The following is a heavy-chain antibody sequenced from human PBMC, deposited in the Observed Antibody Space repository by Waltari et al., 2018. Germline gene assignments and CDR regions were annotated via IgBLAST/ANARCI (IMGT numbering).Heavy chain of an antibody. J-gene: IGHJ3*02. CDR3: AREGWNKWNDPDAFDI. Sequence: EVRLVESGGDLVQPGRSLRLSCLGSGFIFDDYGLLWFRQTPGKGLEWGAGISWNGAIIDYADSVKGRFTIYRDNAKNSLYLQMNSLRAEDTAVYYCAREGWNKWNDPDAFDIWGQGTMVTLS. CDR1: GFIFDDYG. CDR2: ISWNGAII. V-gene: IGHV3-9*01. D-gene: IGHD1-1*01.